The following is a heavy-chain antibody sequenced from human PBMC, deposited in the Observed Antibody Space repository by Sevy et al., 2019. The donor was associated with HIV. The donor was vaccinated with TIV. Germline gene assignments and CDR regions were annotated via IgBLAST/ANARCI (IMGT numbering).Heavy chain of an antibody. J-gene: IGHJ4*02. CDR1: GFTFSGAW. D-gene: IGHD3-16*01. CDR2: IKSESDGGAT. Sequence: GGSLRLSCAASGFTFSGAWMSWVRQVPWKGLEWLGRIKSESDGGATDYAAPVKGRFTISRDDSKKTVYLQVNSLQVEDTAVYYCSTDLGIYASKWGQGTLVTVSS. V-gene: IGHV3-15*01. CDR3: STDLGIYASK.